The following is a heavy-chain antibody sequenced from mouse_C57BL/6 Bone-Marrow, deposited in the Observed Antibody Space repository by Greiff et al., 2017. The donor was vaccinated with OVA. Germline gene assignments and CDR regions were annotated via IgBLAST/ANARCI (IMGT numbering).Heavy chain of an antibody. CDR3: ARHNCYGSSYDWYFDV. CDR2: IWGDGST. V-gene: IGHV2-3*01. CDR1: GFSLTSYG. J-gene: IGHJ1*03. Sequence: QVHVKQSGPGLVAPSQSLSITCTVSGFSLTSYGVSWVRQPPGKGLEWLGVIWGDGSTNYHSALISRLSISKDNSKSQVFLKLNSLKTDDTATYYCARHNCYGSSYDWYFDVWGTGTTVTVSS. D-gene: IGHD1-1*01.